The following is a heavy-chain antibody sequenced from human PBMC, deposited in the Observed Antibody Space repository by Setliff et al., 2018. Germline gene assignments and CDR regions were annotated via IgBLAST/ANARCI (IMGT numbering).Heavy chain of an antibody. CDR3: AREPYDYIWGSYRPPYSDH. CDR1: GYTFVGYY. J-gene: IGHJ4*02. Sequence: ASVKVSCKASGYTFVGYYLHWVRQAPGQGLEWMGWINPKTGGTNYAQKFQGRVTMTRDASINTAFMHLSSLKSDDMAVYYCAREPYDYIWGSYRPPYSDHWGQGALVTVSS. V-gene: IGHV1-2*02. D-gene: IGHD3-16*02. CDR2: INPKTGGT.